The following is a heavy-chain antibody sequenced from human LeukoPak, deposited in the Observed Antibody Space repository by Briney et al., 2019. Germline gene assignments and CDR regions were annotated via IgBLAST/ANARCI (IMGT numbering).Heavy chain of an antibody. Sequence: SETLSLTCAVYGGYFSGYYWSWIRQPPAKGLEWIGEINHSGSTNYNPSLKSRVTISVDTSKNQFSLKLSSVTAADTAVYYCASRYDYVWGSYRRAAYYFDYWGQGALVTVSS. V-gene: IGHV4-34*01. CDR1: GGYFSGYY. CDR2: INHSGST. CDR3: ASRYDYVWGSYRRAAYYFDY. D-gene: IGHD3-16*02. J-gene: IGHJ4*02.